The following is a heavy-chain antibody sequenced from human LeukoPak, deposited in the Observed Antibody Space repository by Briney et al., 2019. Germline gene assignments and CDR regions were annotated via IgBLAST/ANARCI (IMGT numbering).Heavy chain of an antibody. Sequence: PGGSLRLSCAASGFTFSTFWMSWVRRTPGKGLEWVANIKQDGSEKYYVDSVRGRFTISRDNAKNSLYLQTNSLRGEDTGVYYCARDQRGWYSWGQGTLVTVSS. CDR1: GFTFSTFW. V-gene: IGHV3-7*01. J-gene: IGHJ4*02. CDR2: IKQDGSEK. D-gene: IGHD6-19*01. CDR3: ARDQRGWYS.